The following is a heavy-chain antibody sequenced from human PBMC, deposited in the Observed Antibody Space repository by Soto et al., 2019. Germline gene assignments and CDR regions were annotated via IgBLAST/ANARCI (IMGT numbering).Heavy chain of an antibody. D-gene: IGHD5-18*01. CDR2: ISGSGGST. J-gene: IGHJ6*02. Sequence: PGGSLRLSCAASGFTFSSYAMSWVRQAPGKGLEWVSAISGSGGSTYYADSVKGRFTIPRDNSKNTLYLQMNSLRAEDTAVYYCAKDGGYSYGYSPRYYYGMDVWGQGITVTVSS. CDR1: GFTFSSYA. V-gene: IGHV3-23*01. CDR3: AKDGGYSYGYSPRYYYGMDV.